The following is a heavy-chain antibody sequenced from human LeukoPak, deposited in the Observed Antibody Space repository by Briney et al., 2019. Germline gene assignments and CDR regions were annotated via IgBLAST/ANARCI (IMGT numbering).Heavy chain of an antibody. CDR1: GFTFSNYW. D-gene: IGHD2-15*01. CDR2: IKQDGSEK. Sequence: GGSLRLSCAASGFTFSNYWMSWVRQAPGKGLEWVANIKQDGSEKYYVDSVKGRFTISRDNAKNSLYLQMNSLRAEDTAVYYCARDHGRYCSGGSCYFGGFFEYWGQGTLAPSPQ. CDR3: ARDHGRYCSGGSCYFGGFFEY. V-gene: IGHV3-7*03. J-gene: IGHJ4*02.